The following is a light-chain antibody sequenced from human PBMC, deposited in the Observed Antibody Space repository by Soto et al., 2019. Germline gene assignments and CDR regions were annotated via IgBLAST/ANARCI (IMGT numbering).Light chain of an antibody. J-gene: IGKJ2*01. CDR3: QQSYISPYT. Sequence: DIQMTQSPSSLSASVGARVTIPCRASESIANYLNWYQQKPGKAPNLLIYAASTLQTGVPSRFSGSGSGTAFTLTISSLQTEDFATYFCQQSYISPYTFGQGTKLDI. CDR2: AAS. CDR1: ESIANY. V-gene: IGKV1-39*01.